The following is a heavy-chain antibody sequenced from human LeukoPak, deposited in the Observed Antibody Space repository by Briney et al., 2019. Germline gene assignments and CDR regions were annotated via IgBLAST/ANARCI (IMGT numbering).Heavy chain of an antibody. J-gene: IGHJ3*02. Sequence: SVKVSCKASGYTFINYYMHWVRQAPGQGLEWMGGIIPIFGTANYAQKFQGRVTITADKSTSTAYMELSSLRSEDTAVYYCAAVVDRGYSYGWGDAFDIWGQGTMVTVSS. D-gene: IGHD5-18*01. V-gene: IGHV1-69*06. CDR2: IIPIFGTA. CDR3: AAVVDRGYSYGWGDAFDI. CDR1: GYTFINYY.